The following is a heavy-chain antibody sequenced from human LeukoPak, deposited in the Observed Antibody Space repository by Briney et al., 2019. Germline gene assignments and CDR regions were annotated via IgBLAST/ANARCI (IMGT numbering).Heavy chain of an antibody. J-gene: IGHJ4*02. D-gene: IGHD3-3*01. V-gene: IGHV1-18*01. Sequence: ASVNVSFKASGYTFIRHGMTWVRQAPGQGLEWMGWISGGKGDTKYAQNLQGRVTMTTEANTAYMELRSLTSDDTAVYYCMRGTWGVVLDYWGQGTPVTVSS. CDR3: MRGTWGVVLDY. CDR2: ISGGKGDT. CDR1: GYTFIRHG.